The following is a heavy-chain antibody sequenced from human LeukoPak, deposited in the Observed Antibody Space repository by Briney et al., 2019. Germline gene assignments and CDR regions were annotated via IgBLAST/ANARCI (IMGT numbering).Heavy chain of an antibody. D-gene: IGHD5-18*01. Sequence: GGSLRLSCAASGFTFSNYWMHWVRQAPGKGLVWVSRINTDGRSTSYVDSVKGRFTISSDNAKNMLYLQMNSLRAEDTAVYYCAKSRWDTAMASLDYWGQGTLVTVSS. CDR2: INTDGRST. CDR3: AKSRWDTAMASLDY. CDR1: GFTFSNYW. V-gene: IGHV3-74*01. J-gene: IGHJ4*02.